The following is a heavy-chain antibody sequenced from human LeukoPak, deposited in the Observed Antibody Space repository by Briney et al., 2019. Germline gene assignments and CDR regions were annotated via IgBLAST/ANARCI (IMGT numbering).Heavy chain of an antibody. V-gene: IGHV3-48*03. CDR3: AREILVATIGNYFDY. CDR1: GFTFSSYE. CDR2: INSGSTI. D-gene: IGHD5-12*01. J-gene: IGHJ4*02. Sequence: GGSLRLSCAASGFTFSSYEMNWVRQAPGKGLEWVSYINSGSTIYYADSVKGRFTISRDNAENSLYLQMNSLRAEDTAVYYCAREILVATIGNYFDYWGQGTLVTVSS.